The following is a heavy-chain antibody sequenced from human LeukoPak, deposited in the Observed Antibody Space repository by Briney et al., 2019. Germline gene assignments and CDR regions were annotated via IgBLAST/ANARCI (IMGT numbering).Heavy chain of an antibody. V-gene: IGHV4-59*01. CDR3: ARTDSGSYIVAFDH. D-gene: IGHD1-26*01. CDR1: GGSISTYY. Sequence: SETLSLTCTVSGGSISTYYWSWIRQPPGKGLEWIGYIYYTGSTKYNPSLKSRVTISVDTSKNQFSLKLSSVSAADTAVYYCARTDSGSYIVAFDHWGQGSPATVSS. CDR2: IYYTGST. J-gene: IGHJ4*02.